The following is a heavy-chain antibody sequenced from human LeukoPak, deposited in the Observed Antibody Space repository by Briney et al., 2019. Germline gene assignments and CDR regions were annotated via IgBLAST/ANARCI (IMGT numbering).Heavy chain of an antibody. CDR3: ARDPEYSSGWYAHDAFDI. D-gene: IGHD6-19*01. J-gene: IGHJ3*02. Sequence: ASVKVSYKASGYTFASYGISWVRQAPGQGLEWMGWISAYNGNTNYAQKLQGRVTMTTDTSTSTAYMELRSLRSDDTAVYYCARDPEYSSGWYAHDAFDIWGQGTMVTVSS. CDR2: ISAYNGNT. V-gene: IGHV1-18*01. CDR1: GYTFASYG.